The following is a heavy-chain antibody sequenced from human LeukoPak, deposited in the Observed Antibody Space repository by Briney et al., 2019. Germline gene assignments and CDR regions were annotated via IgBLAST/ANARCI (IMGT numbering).Heavy chain of an antibody. V-gene: IGHV1-8*01. Sequence: ASVKVSCKASGYTFTSYDINWVRQAPGQGLEWMGWMNPNSGNTGYAQKFQGRVTMTRNTSISTAYMELSSLRSEDTAVYYCARTPYYYDSSGYYYTFDYWGQGTLVTVSS. D-gene: IGHD3-22*01. CDR1: GYTFTSYD. J-gene: IGHJ4*02. CDR2: MNPNSGNT. CDR3: ARTPYYYDSSGYYYTFDY.